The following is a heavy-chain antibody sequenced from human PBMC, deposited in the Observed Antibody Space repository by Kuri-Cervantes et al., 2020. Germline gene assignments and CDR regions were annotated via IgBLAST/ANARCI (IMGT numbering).Heavy chain of an antibody. Sequence: SQTLSLTCAVSGYSISSGYYWGWIRQPPGKGLEWIGSIYHSGSTYYNPSLKSRVTISVDTSKNQFSLKLSSVTAADTAAYYCARDRGSSSYLTGDFDYWGQGTLVTVSS. CDR3: ARDRGSSSYLTGDFDY. V-gene: IGHV4-38-2*02. J-gene: IGHJ4*02. CDR1: GYSISSGYY. CDR2: IYHSGST. D-gene: IGHD6-6*01.